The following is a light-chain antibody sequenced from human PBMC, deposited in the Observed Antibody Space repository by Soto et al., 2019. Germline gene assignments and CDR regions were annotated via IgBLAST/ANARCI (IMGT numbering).Light chain of an antibody. Sequence: QSALTQPPSASGSPGQSVTIPCTGTSSDVGAYDHVSWYQQHPGKAPKLIIYELAKRPAGVPDRFSGSESGNTASLTVSGLQAEDEADYFCSSDAGDHNYVFGTGTKVTVL. J-gene: IGLJ1*01. CDR2: ELA. CDR3: SSDAGDHNYV. CDR1: SSDVGAYDH. V-gene: IGLV2-8*01.